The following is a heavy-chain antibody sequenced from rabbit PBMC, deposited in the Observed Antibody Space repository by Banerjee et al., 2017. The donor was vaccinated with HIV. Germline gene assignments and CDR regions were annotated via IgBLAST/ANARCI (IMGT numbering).Heavy chain of an antibody. CDR2: IYNGDGST. J-gene: IGHJ4*01. Sequence: QQQLEESGGGLVKPGGTLTLTCKASGIDFSSNAMCWVRQAPGKGPEWIACIYNGDGSTYYASWVNGRFTISKTSWTTVTLQMTSLTAADTASYFCARDLAGVIGWNFNLWGQGTLVTVS. CDR3: ARDLAGVIGWNFNL. V-gene: IGHV1S47*01. D-gene: IGHD4-1*01. CDR1: GIDFSSNA.